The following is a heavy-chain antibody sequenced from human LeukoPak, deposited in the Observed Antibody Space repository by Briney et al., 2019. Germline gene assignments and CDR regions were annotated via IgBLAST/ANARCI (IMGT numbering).Heavy chain of an antibody. CDR3: ARLPRNYYDSSGLSWFDP. Sequence: SETLSLTCTVSGGAISSGGYYWSWIRHHPGKCLEWIGYIYYSGSTYYNPSLRSRVTISVDTSKNQFSLKLSSVTAADTAVYYCARLPRNYYDSSGLSWFDPWGQGTLVTVSS. CDR2: IYYSGST. CDR1: GGAISSGGYY. V-gene: IGHV4-31*03. D-gene: IGHD3-22*01. J-gene: IGHJ5*02.